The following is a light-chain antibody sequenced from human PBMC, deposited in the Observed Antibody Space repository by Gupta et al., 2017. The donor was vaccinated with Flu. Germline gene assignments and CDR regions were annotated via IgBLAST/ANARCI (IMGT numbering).Light chain of an antibody. J-gene: IGKJ4*01. V-gene: IGKV1D-16*01. Sequence: PSSLSASIGDRVTISCRASQGISSWLAWYQQKPGKAPRTLIDTASSLQSGVSSRFSGSGSGTDFTLTISNLQPEDFATYFCQQYSSYPLTFGGGTKVEIK. CDR1: QGISSW. CDR2: TAS. CDR3: QQYSSYPLT.